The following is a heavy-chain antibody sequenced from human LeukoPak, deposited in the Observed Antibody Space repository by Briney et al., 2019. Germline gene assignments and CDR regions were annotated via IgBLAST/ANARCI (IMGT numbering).Heavy chain of an antibody. Sequence: PSVTLSLTCAVYGGSFSGYYWSWIRQPPGKGLEWIGEINHSGSTNYNPSLKSRVTISVDTSKNQFSLKLSSVTAADTAVYYCARLEIVVPFDXXXQGTLVTVSS. CDR1: GGSFSGYY. V-gene: IGHV4-34*01. J-gene: IGHJ4*02. CDR3: ARLEIVVPFDX. CDR2: INHSGST. D-gene: IGHD2-2*01.